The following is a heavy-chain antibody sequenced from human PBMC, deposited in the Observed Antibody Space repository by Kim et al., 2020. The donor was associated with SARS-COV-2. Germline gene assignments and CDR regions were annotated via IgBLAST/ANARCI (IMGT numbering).Heavy chain of an antibody. CDR3: AREEGVGEIDFDY. Sequence: GGSLRLSCAASGFNFVSYAMSWVRQAPGKGLEWVSAIRAGGERTFYADAVKGRFTVSRDNSKNTLYLQMNTLRADDTAVYYCAREEGVGEIDFDYWGQGTQVTVSP. V-gene: IGHV3-23*01. D-gene: IGHD3-16*01. J-gene: IGHJ4*02. CDR2: IRAGGERT. CDR1: GFNFVSYA.